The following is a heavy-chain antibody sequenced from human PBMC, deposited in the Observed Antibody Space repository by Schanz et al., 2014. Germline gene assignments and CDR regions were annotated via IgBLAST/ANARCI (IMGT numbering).Heavy chain of an antibody. CDR2: ISHDGYST. CDR1: GFTFSSYA. D-gene: IGHD5-12*01. CDR3: ARKVVATIGGYYDN. V-gene: IGHV3-23*04. Sequence: EEQLVESGGGLVQPGGSLRLSCAASGFTFSSYAMSWVRQAPGKGLEYVSAISHDGYSTYYADSVRGRFTISRDNAENTLFLQMNSLRAEDTAVYYCARKVVATIGGYYDNWGQGTLVIVSS. J-gene: IGHJ4*02.